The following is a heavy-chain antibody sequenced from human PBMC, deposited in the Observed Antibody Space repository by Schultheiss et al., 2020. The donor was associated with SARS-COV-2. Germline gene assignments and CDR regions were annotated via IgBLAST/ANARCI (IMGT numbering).Heavy chain of an antibody. CDR2: IGGSGGST. CDR1: GFTVSSNY. V-gene: IGHV3-53*01. CDR3: ARDFRYCSGGSCFYYGMDV. D-gene: IGHD2-15*01. J-gene: IGHJ6*02. Sequence: GGSLRLSCAASGFTVSSNYMSWVRQAPGKGLEWVSGIGGSGGSTYYADSVKGRFTISRDNSKNSLYLQMNSLRAEDTAVYYCARDFRYCSGGSCFYYGMDVWGQGTTVTVSS.